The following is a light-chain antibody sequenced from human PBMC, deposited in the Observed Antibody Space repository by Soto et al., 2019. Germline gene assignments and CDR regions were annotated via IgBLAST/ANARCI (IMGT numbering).Light chain of an antibody. J-gene: IGKJ1*01. CDR3: QHYNSYPEA. V-gene: IGKV1-5*03. CDR2: KAS. Sequence: DIQMTQSPSTLSASVGDRITITCRASESISYWLAWYQQKPGKAPKLLIFKASALKSGVPSRFSGSGSGTEFTLTISSLQPDDFATYYCQHYNSYPEAFGQGTKV. CDR1: ESISYW.